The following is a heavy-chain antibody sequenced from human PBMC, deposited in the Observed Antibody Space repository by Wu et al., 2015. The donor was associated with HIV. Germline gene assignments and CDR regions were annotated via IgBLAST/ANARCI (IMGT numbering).Heavy chain of an antibody. CDR2: INPNGGYT. CDR1: GYTFTSYF. J-gene: IGHJ4*02. CDR3: TRPRDWDSSGWRF. D-gene: IGHD6-19*01. V-gene: IGHV1-46*03. Sequence: QVQLVQSGAEVKKPGASVKVSCKASGYTFTSYFLHWVRQAPGQGLEWMGIINPNGGYTNYAQRFQGRVTMTRDTSTSTVYMELSRLKSEDTAVYYCTRPRDWDSSGWRFWGQGTLVTVSS.